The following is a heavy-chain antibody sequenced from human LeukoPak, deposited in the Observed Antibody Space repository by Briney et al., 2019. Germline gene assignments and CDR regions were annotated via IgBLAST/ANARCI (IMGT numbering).Heavy chain of an antibody. CDR1: GGSISSYY. Sequence: PSETLSLTCTVSGGSISSYYWSWIRQPPGKGLEWIGYIYYSGSINYNPSLKSRVTISVDTSKNQFSLKLRSVTAADTAVYYCARVTGYMIEDYFDYWGQGILVTVSS. J-gene: IGHJ4*02. CDR3: ARVTGYMIEDYFDY. V-gene: IGHV4-59*01. CDR2: IYYSGSI. D-gene: IGHD3-9*01.